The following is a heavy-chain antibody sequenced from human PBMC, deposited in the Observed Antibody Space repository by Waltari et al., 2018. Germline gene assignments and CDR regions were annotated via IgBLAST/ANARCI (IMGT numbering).Heavy chain of an antibody. V-gene: IGHV3-7*01. D-gene: IGHD3-10*01. CDR2: IKQDGREK. J-gene: IGHJ4*02. CDR1: GFTFSTSW. Sequence: EVQLVESGGGLVQPGGSLKFSCAASGFTFSTSWMAWVRQAPGKGLEWVANIKQDGREKNYVESVKGRFTISRDNAKNSLYLQMNSLRVEDTAIYYCAKDTGGSLDYWGQGTLVTVSS. CDR3: AKDTGGSLDY.